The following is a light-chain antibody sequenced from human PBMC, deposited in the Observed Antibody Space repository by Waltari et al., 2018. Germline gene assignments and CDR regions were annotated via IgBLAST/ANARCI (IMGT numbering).Light chain of an antibody. Sequence: DIQMTQSPSTLSASVGDRVTITSRPSQSVSTWLAWYQQNPGKAPNLLIYKASNLESEFPSRFSGSGSGTFFPLTITSLQPDDFATYYCQQYNSYPLSFGQGTKLEIK. CDR3: QQYNSYPLS. J-gene: IGKJ2*01. V-gene: IGKV1-5*03. CDR1: QSVSTW. CDR2: KAS.